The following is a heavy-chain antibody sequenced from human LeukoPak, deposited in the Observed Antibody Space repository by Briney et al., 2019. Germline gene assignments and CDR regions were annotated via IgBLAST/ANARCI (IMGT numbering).Heavy chain of an antibody. CDR2: ISGSSAST. D-gene: IGHD3-10*01. V-gene: IGHV3-23*01. CDR1: GFTFSTYA. CDR3: AVGNYYFDY. J-gene: IGHJ4*02. Sequence: GGSLRLSCAASGFTFSTYAMNWVRQAPGKGLEWVSGISGSSASTYYADSVKGRFTISRDNPKNTLHVQMNSLRAEDTAVYYCAVGNYYFDYWGQGTLVTVSS.